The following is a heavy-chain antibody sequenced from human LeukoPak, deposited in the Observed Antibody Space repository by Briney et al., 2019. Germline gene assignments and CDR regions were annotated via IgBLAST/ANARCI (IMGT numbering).Heavy chain of an antibody. V-gene: IGHV4-59*01. D-gene: IGHD3-22*01. J-gene: IGHJ4*02. CDR2: IYCSGST. CDR3: ARDGGSDSSGYLSFGY. CDR1: GGSISSYY. Sequence: SETLSLTCTVSGGSISSYYWSWIRQPPGKGLEWIGYIYCSGSTNYNPSLKSRVTISVDTSKNQFSLKLSSVTAADTAVYYCARDGGSDSSGYLSFGYWGQGTLVTVSS.